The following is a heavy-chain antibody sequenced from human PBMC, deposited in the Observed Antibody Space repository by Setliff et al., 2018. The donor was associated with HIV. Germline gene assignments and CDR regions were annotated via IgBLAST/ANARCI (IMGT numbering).Heavy chain of an antibody. V-gene: IGHV4-38-2*02. CDR2: IYHSGST. J-gene: IGHJ4*02. Sequence: SETLSLTCAVSGYSISSGYYWGWIRQPPGKGLEWIGSIYHSGSTYNNPSLKSRVTISVDTSKNQFSLKLTSVTAADTAVYYCARDDYLDSSGYEGASYWGRGTLVTVSS. CDR3: ARDDYLDSSGYEGASY. D-gene: IGHD3-22*01. CDR1: GYSISSGYY.